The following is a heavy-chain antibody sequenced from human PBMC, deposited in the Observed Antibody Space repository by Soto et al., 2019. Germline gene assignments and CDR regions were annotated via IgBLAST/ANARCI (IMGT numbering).Heavy chain of an antibody. CDR2: TYHSGST. V-gene: IGHV4-30-2*02. J-gene: IGHJ3*02. D-gene: IGHD3-10*01. CDR1: GGSISSGGYS. CDR3: ARHFSMVRGVIIIDDHDAFDI. Sequence: SETLSLTCAVSGGSISSGGYSWSWIRQPPGKGLEWIGYTYHSGSTYYNPSLKSRVTISVDTSKNQFSLKLSSVTAADTAVYYCARHFSMVRGVIIIDDHDAFDIWGQVTMVTVSS.